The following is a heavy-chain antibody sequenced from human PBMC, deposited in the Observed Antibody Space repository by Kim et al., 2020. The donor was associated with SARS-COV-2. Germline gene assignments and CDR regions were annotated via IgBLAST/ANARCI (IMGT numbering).Heavy chain of an antibody. Sequence: SETLSLTCAVSGGSISSSNWWSWVRQPPGKGLEWIGEIYHSGSTNYNPSLKSRVTISVDKSKNQFSLKLSSVTAADTAVYYCARDRENYYGSGSYFDAFDIWGQGTMVTVSS. J-gene: IGHJ3*02. D-gene: IGHD3-10*01. CDR2: IYHSGST. CDR1: GGSISSSNW. CDR3: ARDRENYYGSGSYFDAFDI. V-gene: IGHV4-4*02.